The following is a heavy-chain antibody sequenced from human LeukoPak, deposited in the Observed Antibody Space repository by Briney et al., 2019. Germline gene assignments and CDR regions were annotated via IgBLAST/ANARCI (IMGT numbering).Heavy chain of an antibody. V-gene: IGHV3-30*02. Sequence: PGGSLRLSCAASGFTFNSYGMHWVRQAPGKGLEWVAFIRYDGSNTYYADSVKGRFTISRDNSKNTLYLQMNSLRADDTAVYYCARSARLMKGVVEVTAFDDWGQGTLVTVSS. D-gene: IGHD3-3*01. CDR2: IRYDGSNT. CDR3: ARSARLMKGVVEVTAFDD. J-gene: IGHJ4*02. CDR1: GFTFNSYG.